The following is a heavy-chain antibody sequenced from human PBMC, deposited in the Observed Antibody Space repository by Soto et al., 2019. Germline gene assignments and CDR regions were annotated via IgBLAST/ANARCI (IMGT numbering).Heavy chain of an antibody. J-gene: IGHJ4*02. V-gene: IGHV1-3*01. CDR3: ARVAFGVVTVFDY. CDR2: INVGNGNT. D-gene: IGHD3-3*01. CDR1: GYTFTSHA. Sequence: ASVKVSCKASGYTFTSHAMHWLRQAPGQRLEWMGWINVGNGNTQYPQRFQGRVTVTRDTSASTVYMELSSLRSEDTAVYYCARVAFGVVTVFDYWGQSTLVTVSS.